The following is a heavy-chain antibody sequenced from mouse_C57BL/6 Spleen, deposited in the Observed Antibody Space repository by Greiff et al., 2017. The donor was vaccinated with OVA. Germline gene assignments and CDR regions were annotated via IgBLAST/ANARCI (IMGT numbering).Heavy chain of an antibody. CDR1: GYAFSSSW. Sequence: QVQLQQSGPELVKPGASVKISCKASGYAFSSSWMNWVKQRPGKGLEWIGRIYPGDGDTNYNGKFKGKATLTADKSSSTAYMQLSSLTSEDSAVYFCARANRDLITTVVALDYWGQGTTLTVSS. V-gene: IGHV1-82*01. J-gene: IGHJ2*01. CDR2: IYPGDGDT. CDR3: ARANRDLITTVVALDY. D-gene: IGHD1-1*01.